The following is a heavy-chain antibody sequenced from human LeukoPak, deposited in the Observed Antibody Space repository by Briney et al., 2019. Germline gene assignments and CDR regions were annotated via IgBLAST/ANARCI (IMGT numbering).Heavy chain of an antibody. CDR3: AREGSTGVSEFDP. Sequence: SVKVSCKASGGTFSSYAISWVRQAPGQGLEWMGRIIPILGIANYAQKFQGRATITADKSTSTAYMELSSLRSEDTAVYYCAREGSTGVSEFDPWGQGTLVTVSS. D-gene: IGHD2-2*01. V-gene: IGHV1-69*04. J-gene: IGHJ5*02. CDR2: IIPILGIA. CDR1: GGTFSSYA.